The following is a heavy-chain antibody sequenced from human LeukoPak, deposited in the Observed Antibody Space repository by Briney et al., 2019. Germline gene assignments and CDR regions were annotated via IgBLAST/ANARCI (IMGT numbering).Heavy chain of an antibody. CDR2: INNDGSST. D-gene: IGHD4-11*01. CDR1: GFTFSSYW. Sequence: GGSLRLSCAASGFTFSSYWMHWVRQAPGKGLVWVSRINNDGSSTSYADSVKGRFTISRDNAKNTLCLQMNSLRAEDTAVYYCARISTVTTGYWGQGTLVTVSS. V-gene: IGHV3-74*01. CDR3: ARISTVTTGY. J-gene: IGHJ4*02.